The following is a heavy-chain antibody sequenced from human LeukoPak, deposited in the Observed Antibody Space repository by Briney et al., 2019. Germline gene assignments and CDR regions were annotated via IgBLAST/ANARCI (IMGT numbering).Heavy chain of an antibody. V-gene: IGHV3-23*01. CDR1: GFTFSSYA. Sequence: GGSLILSCAASGFTFSSYAMSWFRQAPRKGLEWVSAVSSSGGSTYYADSVKGRFTISRDNSKNKLYLQMNSLRAADTAVYYFAKGVIGNIAVADTLFDYWGRRTLLSVFS. J-gene: IGHJ4*02. CDR2: VSSSGGST. D-gene: IGHD6-19*01. CDR3: AKGVIGNIAVADTLFDY.